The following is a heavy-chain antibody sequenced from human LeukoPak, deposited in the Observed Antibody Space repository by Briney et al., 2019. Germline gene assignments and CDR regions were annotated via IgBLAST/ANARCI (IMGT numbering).Heavy chain of an antibody. V-gene: IGHV3-30*18. D-gene: IGHD4-23*01. Sequence: PGRSLRLSCAASGFTFSSYGMHWVRQAPGKGLEWVAVISYDGSNKYYADSVKGRFTISRDNSKNTLYLQMNSLRAEDTAVYYCAKRNSFAYWGQGTLVTVSS. J-gene: IGHJ4*02. CDR2: ISYDGSNK. CDR1: GFTFSSYG. CDR3: AKRNSFAY.